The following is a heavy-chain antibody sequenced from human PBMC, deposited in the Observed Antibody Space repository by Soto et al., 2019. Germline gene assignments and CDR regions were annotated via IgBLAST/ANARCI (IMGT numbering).Heavy chain of an antibody. V-gene: IGHV3-64*01. CDR2: ITRNGGST. D-gene: IGHD1-26*01. Sequence: EVQLVESGGGLVQPGGSLRLSCAASGFTFSSYAMHWVRQAPGKGLEYVSAITRNGGSTYYANSVKGRFTISRDNSKNTLYLQMGTVRAEEMAVYFCARMGMGELNYYYGMDVWGQWTTVTVSS. CDR3: ARMGMGELNYYYGMDV. J-gene: IGHJ6*02. CDR1: GFTFSSYA.